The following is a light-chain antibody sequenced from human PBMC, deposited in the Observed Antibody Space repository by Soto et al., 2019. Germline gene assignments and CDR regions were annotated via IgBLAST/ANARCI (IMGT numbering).Light chain of an antibody. V-gene: IGKV3-11*01. Sequence: ETVLTQSPATLSLSPGERATLSCTARQSVRGYLAWYQQKPGQAPRLLIYDTFNRATGIPARFSGSGSGTDFALTISSLEPEDLAVYYCQQRGSWPWTFGQGTKVEIK. J-gene: IGKJ1*01. CDR1: QSVRGY. CDR2: DTF. CDR3: QQRGSWPWT.